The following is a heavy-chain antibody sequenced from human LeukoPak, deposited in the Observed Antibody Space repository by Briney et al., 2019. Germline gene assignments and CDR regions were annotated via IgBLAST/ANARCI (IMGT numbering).Heavy chain of an antibody. J-gene: IGHJ4*02. CDR1: GFTVSSNY. CDR2: IYSGGST. V-gene: IGHV3-66*01. CDR3: ARMRGRYCSSNGCYVEY. D-gene: IGHD2-2*01. Sequence: GGSLRLSCAVSGFTVSSNYMSWVRQAPGKGLEWVSIIYSGGSTYYADSVKGSFTISRDNSKNTLYLQMNSLRVEDTAVYYCARMRGRYCSSNGCYVEYWGQGALVTVSS.